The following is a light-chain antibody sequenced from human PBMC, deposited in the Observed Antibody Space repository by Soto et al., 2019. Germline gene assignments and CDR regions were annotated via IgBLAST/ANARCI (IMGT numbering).Light chain of an antibody. CDR1: SSDVGGYDY. V-gene: IGLV2-8*01. J-gene: IGLJ2*01. Sequence: QSVLTQPPSASGSPGQTVTISCTGTSSDVGGYDYVSWYQQYPGKAPKLIIYEVTKRPSGVPDRFSGSKTGNMASLTVSGLQAADEADYFCSSYASSNSYVLFGGGTKLTVL. CDR3: SSYASSNSYVL. CDR2: EVT.